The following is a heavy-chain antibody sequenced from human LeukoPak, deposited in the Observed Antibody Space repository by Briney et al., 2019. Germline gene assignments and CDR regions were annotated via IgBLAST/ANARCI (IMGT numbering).Heavy chain of an antibody. CDR3: ARVAVALGANYDFWMYYFDY. CDR2: IYYSGST. D-gene: IGHD3-3*01. J-gene: IGHJ4*02. CDR1: GGSISSSSYD. Sequence: SETLSLTCTVSGGSISSSSYDWGWIRQPPGKGLEWIGSIYYSGSTYYNPSLKGRVTISVDTSKNQFSLKLSSVTAADTAVNYCARVAVALGANYDFWMYYFDYWGQGTLVTVSS. V-gene: IGHV4-39*07.